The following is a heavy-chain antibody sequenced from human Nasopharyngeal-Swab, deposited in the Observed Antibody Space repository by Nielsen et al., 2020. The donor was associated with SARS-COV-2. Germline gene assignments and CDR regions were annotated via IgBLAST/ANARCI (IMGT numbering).Heavy chain of an antibody. V-gene: IGHV1-18*01. CDR1: VYTFPRYC. CDR2: ISAYNGNT. Sequence: SVTVSCQASVYTFPRYCISCVRQAPGPRLEWMGWISAYNGNTNYAQKLQGRVTMTTDTSTSTAYMELRSLRSDDTAVYYCARVDYGGNFGQNGFGVDDYWGQGTLVTVSS. D-gene: IGHD4-23*01. J-gene: IGHJ4*02. CDR3: ARVDYGGNFGQNGFGVDDY.